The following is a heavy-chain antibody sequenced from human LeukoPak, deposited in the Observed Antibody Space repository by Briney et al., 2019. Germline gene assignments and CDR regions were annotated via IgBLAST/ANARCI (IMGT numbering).Heavy chain of an antibody. D-gene: IGHD3-10*01. CDR2: ISGSGGST. CDR1: GFTFSSYA. CDR3: AKWSGFFLYYYYYMDV. J-gene: IGHJ6*03. V-gene: IGHV3-23*01. Sequence: PGGSLRLSCAASGFTFSSYAMSWVRQAPGKGLEWVSAISGSGGSTYYADSVKGRFTISRDNSKNTLYLQMNSLRAEDTAVYYCAKWSGFFLYYYYYMDVWGKGTTVTVSS.